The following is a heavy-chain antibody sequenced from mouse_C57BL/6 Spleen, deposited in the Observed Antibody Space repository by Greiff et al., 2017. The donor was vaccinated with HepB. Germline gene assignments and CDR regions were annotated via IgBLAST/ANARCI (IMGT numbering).Heavy chain of an antibody. Sequence: VQLQQSDAELVKPGASVKISCKVSGYTFTDHTIHWMKQRPEQGLEWIGYIYPRDGSTKYNEKLKGKATLTADKSSSTAYMQLNSLTSEDSAVYFCARSRESYYGNYVFAYWGQGTLVTVSA. D-gene: IGHD2-10*01. CDR1: GYTFTDHT. CDR2: IYPRDGST. CDR3: ARSRESYYGNYVFAY. V-gene: IGHV1-78*01. J-gene: IGHJ3*01.